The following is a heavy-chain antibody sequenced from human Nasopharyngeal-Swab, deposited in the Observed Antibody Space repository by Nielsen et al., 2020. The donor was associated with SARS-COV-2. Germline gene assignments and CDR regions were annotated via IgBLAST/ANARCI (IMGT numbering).Heavy chain of an antibody. J-gene: IGHJ6*03. D-gene: IGHD3-9*01. Sequence: SETLSLTCTVSGCSISSYYWSWIRQPPGKGLEWIGYIYYSGSTNYNPSLKSRVTISVDTSKNQFSLKLSSVTAADTAVYYCARGLRYFDWLPEGYMDVWGKGTTVTVSS. CDR2: IYYSGST. V-gene: IGHV4-59*01. CDR1: GCSISSYY. CDR3: ARGLRYFDWLPEGYMDV.